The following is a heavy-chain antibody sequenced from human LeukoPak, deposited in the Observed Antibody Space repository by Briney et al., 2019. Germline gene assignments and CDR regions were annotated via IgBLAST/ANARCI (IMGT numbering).Heavy chain of an antibody. CDR2: ISWNSGSI. CDR3: AKDILDGDYANDAFDI. J-gene: IGHJ3*02. V-gene: IGHV3-9*03. D-gene: IGHD4-17*01. CDR1: GFTFDDYA. Sequence: PGGSLRLSCAASGFTFDDYAMHWVRQAPGKGLEWVSGISWNSGSIGYADSVKGRFTISRDNAKNSLYLQMNGLRAEDMALYYCAKDILDGDYANDAFDIWGQGTMVTVSS.